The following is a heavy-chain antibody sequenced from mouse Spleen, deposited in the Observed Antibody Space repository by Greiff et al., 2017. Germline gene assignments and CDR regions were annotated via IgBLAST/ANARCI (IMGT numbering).Heavy chain of an antibody. CDR2: ISYDGSN. CDR1: GYSITSGYY. CDR3: ARDYYYGSSLYYAMDY. D-gene: IGHD1-1*01. J-gene: IGHJ4*01. V-gene: IGHV3-6*01. Sequence: EVLLVESGPGLVKPSQSLSLTCSVTGYSITSGYYWNWIRQFPGNKLEWVGYISYDGSNNYNPSLKNRISITRDTSKNQFFLKLNSVTTEDTATYSCARDYYYGSSLYYAMDYWGQGTSVTVSS.